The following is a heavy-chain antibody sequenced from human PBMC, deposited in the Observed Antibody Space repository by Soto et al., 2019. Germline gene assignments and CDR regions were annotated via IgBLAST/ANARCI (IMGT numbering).Heavy chain of an antibody. CDR2: INSDGSST. Sequence: PGGSLRLSCAASGFTFSSYCMHWVRQAPGKGLVWVSRINSDGSSTSYADSVKGRFTISRDNAKNTLYLQMNSLRAEDTAVYYCAREDLAAATFDIWGQGTMVTVSS. CDR3: AREDLAAATFDI. D-gene: IGHD5-18*01. V-gene: IGHV3-74*01. J-gene: IGHJ3*02. CDR1: GFTFSSYC.